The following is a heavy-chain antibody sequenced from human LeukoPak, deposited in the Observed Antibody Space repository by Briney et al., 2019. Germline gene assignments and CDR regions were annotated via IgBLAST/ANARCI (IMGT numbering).Heavy chain of an antibody. CDR3: AKDITMIVVAIPCDAFDI. Sequence: PGGSLRLSCAASGFTFSSYAMSWVRQAPGKGLEWVSAISGSGGSTYYADSVKGRFTISRDNSKNTLYLQMNSLRAEDTAVYYCAKDITMIVVAIPCDAFDIWGQGTMVTVSS. V-gene: IGHV3-23*01. D-gene: IGHD3-22*01. CDR2: ISGSGGST. CDR1: GFTFSSYA. J-gene: IGHJ3*02.